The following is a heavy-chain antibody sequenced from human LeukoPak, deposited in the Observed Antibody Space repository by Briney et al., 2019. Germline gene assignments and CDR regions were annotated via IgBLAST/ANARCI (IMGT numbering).Heavy chain of an antibody. Sequence: GGSLRLSCAASGFTFGSYAMSWVRQAPGKGLEWVSSISSSSSYIYYADSVKGRFTISRDNAKNSLYLQMNSLRAEDTAVYYCARVSSWGRMDVWGQGTTVIVSS. CDR1: GFTFGSYA. D-gene: IGHD6-13*01. J-gene: IGHJ6*02. CDR2: ISSSSSYI. V-gene: IGHV3-21*01. CDR3: ARVSSWGRMDV.